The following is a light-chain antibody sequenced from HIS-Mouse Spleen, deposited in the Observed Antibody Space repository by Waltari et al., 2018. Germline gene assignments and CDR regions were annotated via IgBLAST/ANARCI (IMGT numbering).Light chain of an antibody. CDR1: NIGSKS. J-gene: IGLJ2*01. V-gene: IGLV3-21*03. CDR3: QVWDSSSDHVV. CDR2: DAS. Sequence: SYVLTQPPSVSVAPGKTARITCGGNNIGSKSVHWYQQKPGTAPVLVVYDASDRPSGIPERFSGSNSGNTATLTISRVEAGDEADYYCQVWDSSSDHVVFGGGTKLTVL.